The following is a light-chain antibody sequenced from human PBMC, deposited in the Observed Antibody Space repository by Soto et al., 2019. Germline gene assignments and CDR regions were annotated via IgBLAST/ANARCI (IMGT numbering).Light chain of an antibody. CDR2: RAS. V-gene: IGKV3-15*01. CDR1: QNIYSN. Sequence: IALTQSPATVYVSPGDRVTLSCWASQNIYSNLGWYQQRPGQAPRLIIYRASARPTGIPARFSGSGSGTEFTLTISSLQSEDFATYYCQQYHNLWSFGRGTKVDI. J-gene: IGKJ1*01. CDR3: QQYHNLWS.